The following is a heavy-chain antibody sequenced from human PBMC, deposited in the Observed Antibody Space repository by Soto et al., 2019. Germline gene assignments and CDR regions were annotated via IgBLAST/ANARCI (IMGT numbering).Heavy chain of an antibody. CDR2: MYYSGST. CDR1: GGSISNNNYY. J-gene: IGHJ6*02. CDR3: ARRGGTTANYYYGMDV. V-gene: IGHV4-39*01. D-gene: IGHD1-7*01. Sequence: PSETLSLTCTVSGGSISNNNYYWGWIRQPPGKGLEWIGSMYYSGSTYYNSSLKSRVTISVDTSKNQFSLKLSSVTAADTAVYYCARRGGTTANYYYGMDVWGQRTTVTVSS.